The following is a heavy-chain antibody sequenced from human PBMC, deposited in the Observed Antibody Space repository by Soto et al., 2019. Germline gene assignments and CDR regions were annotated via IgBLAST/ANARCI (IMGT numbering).Heavy chain of an antibody. V-gene: IGHV1-3*01. Sequence: QVQLVQSGAEVKKPGASVKVSCKASGYTFSSFAIHWVRQAPGQRLEWMGWINAGNGDTKYSQKFQGRVTIARDTAASTAYMALGSLTFEDTAVYYCARKVGASAYWGQGTLVPVSS. CDR2: INAGNGDT. D-gene: IGHD1-26*01. CDR1: GYTFSSFA. CDR3: ARKVGASAY. J-gene: IGHJ4*02.